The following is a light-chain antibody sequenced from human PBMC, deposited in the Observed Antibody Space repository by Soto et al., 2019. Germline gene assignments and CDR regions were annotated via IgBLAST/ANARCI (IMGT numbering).Light chain of an antibody. V-gene: IGKV1-9*01. CDR1: QAVPNN. CDR2: DAS. J-gene: IGKJ4*01. CDR3: LQHNSCPLT. Sequence: DIHVTQYKSFLSASVVDRVTITCRPSQAVPNNMAWYRQRPGTAPKLLIYDASTLQSGVPSRFSGSGSGTEFTLTISNLQPEDFATYYCLQHNSCPLTFGGGTKVDIK.